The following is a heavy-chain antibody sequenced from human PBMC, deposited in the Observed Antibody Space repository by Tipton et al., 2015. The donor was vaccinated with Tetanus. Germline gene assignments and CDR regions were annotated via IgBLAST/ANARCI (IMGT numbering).Heavy chain of an antibody. Sequence: SLRLSCAASGLTFSSYVIHWVRQAPGKGQEWLAVISYDGSNRYYADSVKGRFTISRDTSKNTLYPQMNSLRVEDTGVYYCARDPLSGYSYGPFDYWGQGSLVTVSS. CDR3: ARDPLSGYSYGPFDY. CDR2: ISYDGSNR. CDR1: GLTFSSYV. V-gene: IGHV3-30-3*01. J-gene: IGHJ4*02. D-gene: IGHD5-18*01.